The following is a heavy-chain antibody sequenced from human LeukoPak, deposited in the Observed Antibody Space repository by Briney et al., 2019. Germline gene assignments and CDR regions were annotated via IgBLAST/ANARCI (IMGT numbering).Heavy chain of an antibody. V-gene: IGHV4-34*01. CDR3: ARTVVAATYYYYYMDV. Sequence: PSETLSLTCAVYGGSFSGYYWSWIRQPPGKGLEWIGEINHSGSTNYNPSLKSRVTISVDTSKNQFSLKLSSVTAADTAVYYCARTVVAATYYYYYMDVWGKGTTVTVS. CDR1: GGSFSGYY. CDR2: INHSGST. D-gene: IGHD2-15*01. J-gene: IGHJ6*03.